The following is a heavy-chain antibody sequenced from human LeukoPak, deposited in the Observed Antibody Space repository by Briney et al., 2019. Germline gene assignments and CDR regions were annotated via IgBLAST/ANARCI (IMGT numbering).Heavy chain of an antibody. D-gene: IGHD4-17*01. CDR2: INHSGST. CDR3: ARIGDYYIDY. V-gene: IGHV4-34*01. CDR1: GGSFSGYY. Sequence: SETLSLTCAVYGGSFSGYYWSWIRQPPGKGLEWIGEINHSGSTNYNPSLKSRVTISVDRSKNQFSLKLSSVTAADTAVYYCARIGDYYIDYWGQGTLVTVSS. J-gene: IGHJ4*02.